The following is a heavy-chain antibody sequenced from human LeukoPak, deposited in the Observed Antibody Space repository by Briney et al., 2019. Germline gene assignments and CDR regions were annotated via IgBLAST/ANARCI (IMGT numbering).Heavy chain of an antibody. Sequence: GGSLRLSCAASGFTFSSYAMHWVRQAPGKGLEWVAVISYDGSNKYYADSVKGRFTISRDNSKNTLYLQMNSLRAEDTAVYYCTKVPSGGYNYWGQGTLVTVSS. CDR2: ISYDGSNK. CDR3: TKVPSGGYNY. D-gene: IGHD1-26*01. CDR1: GFTFSSYA. J-gene: IGHJ4*02. V-gene: IGHV3-30-3*01.